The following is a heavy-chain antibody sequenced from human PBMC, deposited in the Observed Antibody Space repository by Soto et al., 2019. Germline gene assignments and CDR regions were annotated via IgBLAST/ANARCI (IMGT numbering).Heavy chain of an antibody. V-gene: IGHV3-23*01. J-gene: IGHJ5*02. CDR3: AKDGRLNYYDSSGYSVWFDP. D-gene: IGHD3-22*01. CDR2: ISGSGGST. Sequence: HPGGSLRLSCAASGFTFSSYAMSWVRQAPGKGLEWVSAISGSGGSTYYADSVKGRFTISRDNSKNTLYLQMNSLRAEDTAVYYCAKDGRLNYYDSSGYSVWFDPWGQGTLVTVSS. CDR1: GFTFSSYA.